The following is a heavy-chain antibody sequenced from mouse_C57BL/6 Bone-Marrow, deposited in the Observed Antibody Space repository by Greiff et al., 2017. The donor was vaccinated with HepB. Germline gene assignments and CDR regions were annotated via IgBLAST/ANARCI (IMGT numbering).Heavy chain of an antibody. V-gene: IGHV1-22*01. J-gene: IGHJ3*01. CDR1: GYTFTDYN. Sequence: VQLQQSGPELVKPGASVKMSCKASGYTFTDYNMHWVKQSHGKSLEWIGYINPNNGGTSYNQKFKGKATLTVNKSSSTAYMELRSLTSEESAVYYSARAGCYGSSWFAYWGQGTLVTVSA. CDR2: INPNNGGT. CDR3: ARAGCYGSSWFAY. D-gene: IGHD1-1*01.